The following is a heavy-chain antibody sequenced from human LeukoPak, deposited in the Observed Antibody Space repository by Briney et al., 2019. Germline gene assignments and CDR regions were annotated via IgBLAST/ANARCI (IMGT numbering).Heavy chain of an antibody. J-gene: IGHJ4*02. CDR2: IKSKTDGGTT. Sequence: GGSLRLSCAVFGSGFPFNMAWMSWVRQAPGKGLEWVGRIKSKTDGGTTDYAAPVKGRFTISRDDSKNTLYLQMNSLKTEDTAVYYCTTDFKDDFWSGYYSSTSYWGQGTLVTVSS. V-gene: IGHV3-15*01. CDR3: TTDFKDDFWSGYYSSTSY. CDR1: GFPFNMAW. D-gene: IGHD3-3*01.